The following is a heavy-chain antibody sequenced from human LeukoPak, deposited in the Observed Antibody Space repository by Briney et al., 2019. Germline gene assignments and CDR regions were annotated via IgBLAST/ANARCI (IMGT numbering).Heavy chain of an antibody. V-gene: IGHV6-1*01. D-gene: IGHD6-6*01. CDR3: TRQRSTSTDYYGMDV. Sequence: SQTLSLTCAISGDTVSSNTAAWNWIRQSPSRGLEWLGRTYYRSKWNNDYAVSVQNRITINPDTSKNQFSLQLKSATPEDTAVYYCTRQRSTSTDYYGMDVWGQGTTVTVSS. CDR2: TYYRSKWNN. CDR1: GDTVSSNTAA. J-gene: IGHJ6*02.